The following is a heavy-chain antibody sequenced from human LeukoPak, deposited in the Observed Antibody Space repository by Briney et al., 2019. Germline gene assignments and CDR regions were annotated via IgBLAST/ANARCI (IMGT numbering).Heavy chain of an antibody. CDR1: GFTVSSNY. Sequence: GGSLRLSCAASGFTVSSNYMSWVRQAPGKGLEWVSVICSGGSTYYADSVKGRFTISRDNSKNTLYLQMNSLRAEDTAVYYCASSPTMVRGVMVYWGQGTLVTVSS. CDR3: ASSPTMVRGVMVY. J-gene: IGHJ4*02. V-gene: IGHV3-53*01. CDR2: ICSGGST. D-gene: IGHD3-10*01.